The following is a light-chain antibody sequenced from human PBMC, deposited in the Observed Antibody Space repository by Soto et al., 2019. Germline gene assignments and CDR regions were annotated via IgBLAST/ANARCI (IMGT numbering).Light chain of an antibody. CDR1: SSNIGSNT. Sequence: QSVLTQPPSASGTPGQRVTISCSGSSSNIGSNTVNWYQQLPGTAPKLLIYSNNQRPSGVPDRFSGSKSGTSASLAISGRQSEDEADDYCAAWDDSLNGPVFGGGTKLTVL. CDR3: AAWDDSLNGPV. J-gene: IGLJ2*01. CDR2: SNN. V-gene: IGLV1-44*01.